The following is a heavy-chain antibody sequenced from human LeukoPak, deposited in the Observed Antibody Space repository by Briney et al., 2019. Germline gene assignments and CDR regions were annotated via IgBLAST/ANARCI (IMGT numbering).Heavy chain of an antibody. D-gene: IGHD5-18*01. J-gene: IGHJ5*02. Sequence: GGSLRLSCAASGFTFSSYAMHWVRQAPGKGLEWVANIREERGQEYYVDSVKGRFTISKNSAKNSLYLQMNTLRVEDTAMYYCASLDTAKQPLANHWGQGTLVTVSS. V-gene: IGHV3-7*03. CDR3: ASLDTAKQPLANH. CDR2: IREERGQE. CDR1: GFTFSSYA.